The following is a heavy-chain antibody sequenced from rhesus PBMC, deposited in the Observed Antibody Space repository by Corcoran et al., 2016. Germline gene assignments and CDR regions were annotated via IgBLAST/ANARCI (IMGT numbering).Heavy chain of an antibody. V-gene: IGHV3-13*01. CDR1: GFTFSNYY. Sequence: EVQLVESGGGLVQPGGSLRLSCAASGFTFSNYYLHWVRQAKGKGLKWVGLIRNKANSYTTEYAAAVKGRFTISRDDSKNTLYLQMSSLKTEDTALYYCTTSIAAAGSGYWGQGVLVTVSS. CDR3: TTSIAAAGSGY. D-gene: IGHD6-25*01. J-gene: IGHJ4*01. CDR2: IRNKANSYTT.